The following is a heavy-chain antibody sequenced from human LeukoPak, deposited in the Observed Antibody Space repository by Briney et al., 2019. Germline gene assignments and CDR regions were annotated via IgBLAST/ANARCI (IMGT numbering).Heavy chain of an antibody. CDR3: AREARGYSYGLNWFDP. D-gene: IGHD5-18*01. V-gene: IGHV4-39*07. CDR2: IYYSGST. Sequence: SETLSLTCTVSGGSISSSSYYWGWIRQPPGTGLEWIGSIYYSGSTYYNPSLKSRVTISVDTSKNQFSLKLSSVTAADTAVYYCAREARGYSYGLNWFDPWGQGTLVTVSS. J-gene: IGHJ5*02. CDR1: GGSISSSSYY.